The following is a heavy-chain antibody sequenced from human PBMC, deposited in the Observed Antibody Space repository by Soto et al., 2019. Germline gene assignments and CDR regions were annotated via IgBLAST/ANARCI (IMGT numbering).Heavy chain of an antibody. J-gene: IGHJ4*02. CDR2: IYYSGST. V-gene: IGHV4-39*01. D-gene: IGHD1-1*01. Sequence: QLQLQESGPGLVKPSETLSLTCTVSGGSISSSSYYWGWIRQPPGKGLEWIGSIYYSGSTYYNPSLKSRVTISVDTSKNQFSLKLSSVTAADTAVYYCARPARPWKYYFDYWGQGTLVTVSS. CDR3: ARPARPWKYYFDY. CDR1: GGSISSSSYY.